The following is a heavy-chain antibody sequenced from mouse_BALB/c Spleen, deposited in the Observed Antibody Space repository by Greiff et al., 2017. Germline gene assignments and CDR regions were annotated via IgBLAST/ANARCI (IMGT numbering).Heavy chain of an antibody. CDR2: ISSGSSTI. J-gene: IGHJ4*01. CDR1: GFTFSSFG. V-gene: IGHV5-17*02. CDR3: AIHGDAMDY. Sequence: DVKLVESGGGLVQPGGSRKLSCAASGFTFSSFGMHWVRQAPEKGLEWVAYISSGSSTIYYADTVKGRFTISRDNPKNTLFLQMTSLRSEDTAMYYCAIHGDAMDYWGQGTSVTVSS.